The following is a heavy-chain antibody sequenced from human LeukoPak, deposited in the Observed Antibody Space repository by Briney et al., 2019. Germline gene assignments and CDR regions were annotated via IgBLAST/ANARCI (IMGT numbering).Heavy chain of an antibody. Sequence: GGSLRLSCAASGFTFSSYSMNWVRQAPGRGLEWVSYINSGSSTIYYADSEKGRFTISRDNAKNSLYLQMNSLRAEDTAVYYCARVLRSGGSADPWGQGTLVTVSS. V-gene: IGHV3-48*04. CDR3: ARVLRSGGSADP. CDR1: GFTFSSYS. CDR2: INSGSSTI. J-gene: IGHJ5*02. D-gene: IGHD2-15*01.